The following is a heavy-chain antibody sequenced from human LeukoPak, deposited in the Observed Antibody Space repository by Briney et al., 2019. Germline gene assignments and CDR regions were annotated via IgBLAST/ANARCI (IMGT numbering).Heavy chain of an antibody. J-gene: IGHJ4*02. Sequence: GGSLRLSCAASGFAFNYAWVSWVRQAPGKGLEWIGRIKSKPDGGTTDYAAPVKGRFTISRDDSKNTLYLQMNTLQIDDTAVYYCTTENCRRGHYWGQGPLITVSS. V-gene: IGHV3-15*01. CDR1: GFAFNYAW. CDR2: IKSKPDGGTT. D-gene: IGHD2-21*01. CDR3: TTENCRRGHY.